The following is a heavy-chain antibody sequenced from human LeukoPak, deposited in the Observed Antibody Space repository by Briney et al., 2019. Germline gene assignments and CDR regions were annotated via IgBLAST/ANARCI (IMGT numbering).Heavy chain of an antibody. Sequence: GGSLRLSCAASGFTFSSYAVSWVRQAPGKGLEWVAVISYDGSNKYYADSVKGRFTISRDNSKNTLYLQMNSLRAEDTAVYYCAREVVVAATYPYYYYMDVWGKGTTVTVSS. CDR1: GFTFSSYA. CDR2: ISYDGSNK. D-gene: IGHD2-15*01. CDR3: AREVVVAATYPYYYYMDV. J-gene: IGHJ6*03. V-gene: IGHV3-30*04.